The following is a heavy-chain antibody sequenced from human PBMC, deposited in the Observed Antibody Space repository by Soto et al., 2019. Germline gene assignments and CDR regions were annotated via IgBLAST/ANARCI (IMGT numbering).Heavy chain of an antibody. D-gene: IGHD2-15*01. CDR2: IYHSGST. J-gene: IGHJ4*02. V-gene: IGHV4-4*02. Sequence: QVQLQESGPGLVKPSETLSLTCAVSGGSISSNNWWSWVRQTPGKGLEWIGEIYHSGSTNYNPSLKSRVTISLDKSKNQFSLSLTSMTAADPAVYYCARREGVCRGGSCPFYHDWGQGTLVTASS. CDR1: GGSISSNNW. CDR3: ARREGVCRGGSCPFYHD.